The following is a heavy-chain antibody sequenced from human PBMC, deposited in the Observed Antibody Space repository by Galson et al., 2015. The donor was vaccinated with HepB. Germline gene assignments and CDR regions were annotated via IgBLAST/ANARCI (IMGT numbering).Heavy chain of an antibody. V-gene: IGHV1-69*06. D-gene: IGHD3-10*01. J-gene: IGHJ4*02. CDR3: ATVRGLLFFGELET. CDR2: IIPVFGTP. Sequence: SVKVSCKASGDTFSNSAISWVRQAPGQGLEWMGGIIPVFGTPNYAQKFQDRVTITADKSTTTAYMVLSSLRSEDTAVYYCATVRGLLFFGELETWGQGTLVTVSS. CDR1: GDTFSNSA.